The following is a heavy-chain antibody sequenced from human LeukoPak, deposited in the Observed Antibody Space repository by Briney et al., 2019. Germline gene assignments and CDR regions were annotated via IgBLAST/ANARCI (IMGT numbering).Heavy chain of an antibody. CDR1: GYTFTSYG. CDR3: ARNQAAAGTRWFDP. CDR2: ISAYNGNT. Sequence: ASVKVSCKASGYTFTSYGISRVRQAPGQGLEWMGWISAYNGNTNYAQKLQGRVTMTTDTSTSTAYMELRSLRSDDTAVYYCARNQAAAGTRWFDPWGQGTLVTVSS. J-gene: IGHJ5*02. V-gene: IGHV1-18*01. D-gene: IGHD6-13*01.